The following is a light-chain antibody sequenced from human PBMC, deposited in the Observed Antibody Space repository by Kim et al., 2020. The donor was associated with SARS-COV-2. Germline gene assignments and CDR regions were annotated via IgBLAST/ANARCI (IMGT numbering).Light chain of an antibody. V-gene: IGLV2-8*01. CDR1: SSDVGGYNY. CDR3: SSYAGSNNLV. J-gene: IGLJ3*02. CDR2: EVS. Sequence: QSALTQPPSASGSPGQSVTITCTGTSSDVGGYNYVSWYQQNPGKAPILMIYEVSKRPSGVPDRFSGSKSGNTASLTVSGLQAEDEADYYCSSYAGSNNLVFGGGTQLTVL.